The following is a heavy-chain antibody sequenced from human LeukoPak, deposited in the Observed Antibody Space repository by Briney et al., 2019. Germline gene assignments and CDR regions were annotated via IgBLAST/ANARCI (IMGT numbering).Heavy chain of an antibody. Sequence: SETLSLTCAVYGGSFSGYYWSWIRQPPGKGLEWIGSIYYGGSTYYNPSLKSRVTISVDTSKNQFSLKLSSVTATDTAVYYCARRTIQAGTPFDYWGQGTLVTVSS. J-gene: IGHJ4*02. V-gene: IGHV4-34*01. CDR2: IYYGGST. CDR3: ARRTIQAGTPFDY. CDR1: GGSFSGYY. D-gene: IGHD4/OR15-4a*01.